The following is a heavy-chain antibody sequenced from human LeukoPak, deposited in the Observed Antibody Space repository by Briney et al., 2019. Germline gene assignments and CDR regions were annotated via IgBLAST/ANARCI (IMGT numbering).Heavy chain of an antibody. V-gene: IGHV4-34*01. CDR2: INHSGRT. Sequence: SETLSLTCAVYGGSFSGYYWSWIRQPPGKGLEWIGEINHSGRTNYNPSLKSRVTISVDTSKNQFSLKLSSVTAADTAVYYCARGLEDMITFGGISTYDYWGQGTLVTVSS. CDR3: ARGLEDMITFGGISTYDY. CDR1: GGSFSGYY. D-gene: IGHD3-16*01. J-gene: IGHJ4*02.